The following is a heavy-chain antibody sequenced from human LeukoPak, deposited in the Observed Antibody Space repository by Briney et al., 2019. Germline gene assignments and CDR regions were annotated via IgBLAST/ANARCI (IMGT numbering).Heavy chain of an antibody. CDR1: GFTFSSYS. CDR3: AKDSKRWKTYYYEAGSYYFDY. Sequence: PGGSLRLSCAASGFTFSSYSMHWVRQAPGKGLEWVAVISYDGSNKYYADSVKGRFTISRDNSKNTLYLQMKSLRPEDTAVYYCAKDSKRWKTYYYEAGSYYFDYWGQGTRVTVSS. J-gene: IGHJ4*02. D-gene: IGHD3-10*01. V-gene: IGHV3-30*18. CDR2: ISYDGSNK.